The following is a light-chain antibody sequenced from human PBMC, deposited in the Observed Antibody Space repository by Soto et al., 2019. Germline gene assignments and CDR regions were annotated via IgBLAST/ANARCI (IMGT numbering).Light chain of an antibody. CDR3: QQYDTSPRT. V-gene: IGKV3-20*01. Sequence: EIVLTQSPGTLSLSPGERATLSCRASQSVSRNYLAWYQHKRGQAPRLLIYGASSRATGIPTRFSGSGSGTDFTLTISRLEPEDFAVYYCQQYDTSPRTFGQGTKVEI. CDR1: QSVSRNY. CDR2: GAS. J-gene: IGKJ1*01.